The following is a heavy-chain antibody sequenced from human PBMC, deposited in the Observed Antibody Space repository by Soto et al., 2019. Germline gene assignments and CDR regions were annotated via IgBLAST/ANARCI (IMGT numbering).Heavy chain of an antibody. CDR1: GDSISSRSHY. J-gene: IGHJ5*02. V-gene: IGHV4-31*11. Sequence: NPSETLSLTCAVSGDSISSRSHYWNWIRRVPGKGLEFIGYIFYTGATYYNPSLRGRISMSVDTSKNQFSLTLRSVTAADTAIYYCAREGRHSGGMRESWFDPWGQGTQVTVSS. CDR2: IFYTGAT. CDR3: AREGRHSGGMRESWFDP. D-gene: IGHD3-10*01.